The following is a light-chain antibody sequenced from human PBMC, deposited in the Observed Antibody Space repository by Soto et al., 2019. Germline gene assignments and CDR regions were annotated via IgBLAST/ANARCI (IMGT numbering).Light chain of an antibody. J-gene: IGKJ1*01. CDR1: QTISSW. CDR3: QQYSFYAT. CDR2: KAS. V-gene: IGKV1-5*03. Sequence: DIQMTQSPSTLSASVGDRVTITCRASQTISSWLAWYQQKPGKAPKLLIYKASTLESGVPSRFSGSGSGTDFTLPVTSLQPEDFATYYCQQYSFYATFGQGTKVEI.